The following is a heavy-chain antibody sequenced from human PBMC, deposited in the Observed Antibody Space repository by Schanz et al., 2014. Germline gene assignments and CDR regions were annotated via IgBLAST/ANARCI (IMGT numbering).Heavy chain of an antibody. J-gene: IGHJ3*02. CDR2: IYDRGST. CDR1: GDSISSSGSY. V-gene: IGHV4-31*03. Sequence: QVQLQQSGPGLVKPSQTLSLTCTVSGDSISSSGSYWTWIRQHPGKGLEWIGYIYDRGSTYYNPSLKSRVTISTDMSRNQFSLRLKSVTAADTALYYCARERDALDIWGQGTMVIVSS. CDR3: ARERDALDI.